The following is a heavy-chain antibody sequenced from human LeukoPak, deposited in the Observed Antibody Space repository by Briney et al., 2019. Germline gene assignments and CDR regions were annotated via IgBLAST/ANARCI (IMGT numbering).Heavy chain of an antibody. D-gene: IGHD3-3*01. V-gene: IGHV3-30*19. Sequence: QPGGSLRLSCAASGFTFSSYGMHWVRQAPGKGLEWVAVISYDGSNKYYADSVKGRFTISRDNSKNTLYLQMNSLRAEDTAVYYCARVYQDDFWSGYYDYWGQGTLVTVSS. CDR1: GFTFSSYG. J-gene: IGHJ4*02. CDR3: ARVYQDDFWSGYYDY. CDR2: ISYDGSNK.